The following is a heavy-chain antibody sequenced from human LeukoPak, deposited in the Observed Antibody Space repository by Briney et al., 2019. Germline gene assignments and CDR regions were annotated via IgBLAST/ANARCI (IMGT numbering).Heavy chain of an antibody. CDR3: ARETETVTTVRTDAFDI. V-gene: IGHV1-2*02. Sequence: EASVKVSCKASGYTFTGYYMHWVRQAPGQGLEWMGWINPNSGGTNYAQKFQGRVTMTRDTSISTAYMELSRLRSDDTAVYYCARETETVTTVRTDAFDIWGQGTMVTVSS. D-gene: IGHD4-17*01. CDR2: INPNSGGT. J-gene: IGHJ3*02. CDR1: GYTFTGYY.